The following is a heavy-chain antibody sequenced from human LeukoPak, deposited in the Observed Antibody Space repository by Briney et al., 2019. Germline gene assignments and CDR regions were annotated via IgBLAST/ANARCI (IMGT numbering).Heavy chain of an antibody. CDR1: GGSISSYY. J-gene: IGHJ5*02. CDR2: IYYSGST. Sequence: PSETLSLTCTVSGGSISSYYWSWIRQPPGKGLEWIGYIYYSGSTNYNPSLKSRVTISVDTSKNQFSLKLISVTAADTAVYYCARTTRLYNRFDPWGQGALVTVSS. V-gene: IGHV4-59*08. CDR3: ARTTRLYNRFDP. D-gene: IGHD1-14*01.